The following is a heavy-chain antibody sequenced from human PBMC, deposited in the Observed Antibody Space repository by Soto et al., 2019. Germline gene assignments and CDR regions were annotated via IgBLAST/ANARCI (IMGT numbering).Heavy chain of an antibody. CDR1: GGSISSSRFH. CDR3: SGPWDV. CDR2: IKYSGTT. Sequence: TCTVSGGSISSSRFHWGWIRQPPGKGLEWIASIKYSGTTFYNPSLKSRVTLSVDTSKNQFALKLSSVTAAETAVYYCSGPWDVWGQGTTVTVSS. V-gene: IGHV4-39*01. J-gene: IGHJ6*02.